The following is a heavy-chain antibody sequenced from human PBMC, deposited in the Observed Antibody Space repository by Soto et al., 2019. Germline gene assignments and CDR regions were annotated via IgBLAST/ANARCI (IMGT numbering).Heavy chain of an antibody. J-gene: IGHJ6*02. CDR3: AREAWTIFGVVNQRYYGMDV. CDR2: IYYSGST. CDR1: GGSISSGGYY. Sequence: SETLSLTCTVSGGSISSGGYYWSWIRQHPGKGLEWIGYIYYSGSTYYNPSLKSRVTISVDTPKNQFSLKLSSVTAADTAVYYCAREAWTIFGVVNQRYYGMDVWGQGTTVTVSS. D-gene: IGHD3-3*01. V-gene: IGHV4-31*03.